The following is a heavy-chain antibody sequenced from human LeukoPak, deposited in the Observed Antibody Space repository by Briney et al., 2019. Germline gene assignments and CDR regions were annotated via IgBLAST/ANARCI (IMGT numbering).Heavy chain of an antibody. CDR2: IGSAGDT. CDR1: GFTFSKYD. Sequence: GGSLRLSCAAPGFTFSKYDMHWVRQTTGKGLECVSTIGSAGDTYYPGSVKGRFTISRDNAKNTLYLQMNSLTAEDTAVYYCARQLGWIDDYWGQGTLVTVSS. CDR3: ARQLGWIDDY. J-gene: IGHJ4*02. D-gene: IGHD1-1*01. V-gene: IGHV3-13*01.